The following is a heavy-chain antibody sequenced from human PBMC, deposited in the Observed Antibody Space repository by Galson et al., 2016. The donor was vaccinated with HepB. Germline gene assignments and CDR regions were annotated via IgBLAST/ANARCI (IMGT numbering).Heavy chain of an antibody. D-gene: IGHD6-19*01. Sequence: SLRLSCAASGFTFSSYAMSWVRQAPGKGLEWVSGISSSGESTYYADSVKGRFTISRDNSKNTLYQQMNSLRTEDTAVYYRARIRRSDWYLHAALGWFDPWGQGTLVTVSS. CDR3: ARIRRSDWYLHAALGWFDP. V-gene: IGHV3-23*01. CDR1: GFTFSSYA. CDR2: ISSSGEST. J-gene: IGHJ5*02.